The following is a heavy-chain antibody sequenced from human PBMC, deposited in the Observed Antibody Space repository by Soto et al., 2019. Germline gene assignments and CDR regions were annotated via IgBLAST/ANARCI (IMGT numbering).Heavy chain of an antibody. CDR3: ASERVAEMATGGYFDN. CDR1: GGTFSDLA. CDR2: IIPLFGTP. D-gene: IGHD5-12*01. J-gene: IGHJ4*02. Sequence: QVHLVQSGAEVKKPGSSVKVSCKTSGGTFSDLAFSWVRQAPRQGLEWVGGIIPLFGTPNYAREFQGRFSISADESSNTVYMELRSLRSEDTAVYYCASERVAEMATGGYFDNWGQGTLVTVSS. V-gene: IGHV1-69*01.